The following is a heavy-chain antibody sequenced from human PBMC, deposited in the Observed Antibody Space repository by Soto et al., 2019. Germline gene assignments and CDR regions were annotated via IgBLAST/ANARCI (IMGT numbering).Heavy chain of an antibody. Sequence: PGGSLRLSCAASGFTFSSYGMHWVRQAPGKGLEWVAVISYDGSNKYYADSVKGRFTISRDNSKNTLYLQMNSLRAEDTAVYYCAKDYGPNYYDSSGYYDYWGQGTLVTVSS. J-gene: IGHJ4*02. CDR1: GFTFSSYG. D-gene: IGHD3-22*01. CDR2: ISYDGSNK. CDR3: AKDYGPNYYDSSGYYDY. V-gene: IGHV3-30*18.